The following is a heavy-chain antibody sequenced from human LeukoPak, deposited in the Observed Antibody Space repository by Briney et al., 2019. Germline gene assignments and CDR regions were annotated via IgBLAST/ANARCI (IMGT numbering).Heavy chain of an antibody. CDR3: ATAHYYYYYMDV. V-gene: IGHV4-59*08. J-gene: IGHJ6*03. Sequence: SEALSLTCTVSGGSISSYYWSWSRQPPGKGLEWIGYIYYSGSTNYNPSLKSRVTISVDTSKNQFSLKLSSVTAADTAVYYCATAHYYYYYMDVWGKGTTVTVSS. D-gene: IGHD6-6*01. CDR1: GGSISSYY. CDR2: IYYSGST.